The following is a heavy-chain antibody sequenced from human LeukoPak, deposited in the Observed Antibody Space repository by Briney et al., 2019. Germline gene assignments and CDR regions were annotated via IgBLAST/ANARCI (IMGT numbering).Heavy chain of an antibody. V-gene: IGHV3-53*01. CDR3: ARGIAAAPY. D-gene: IGHD6-13*01. CDR1: GFTFNNYA. CDR2: IYSGGST. Sequence: GGSLRLSCAASGFTFNNYAMNWVRQAPGKGLKWVSVIYSGGSTYYADSVKGRFTISRDNSKNTLYLQMNSLRAEDTAVYYCARGIAAAPYWGQGTLVTVSS. J-gene: IGHJ4*02.